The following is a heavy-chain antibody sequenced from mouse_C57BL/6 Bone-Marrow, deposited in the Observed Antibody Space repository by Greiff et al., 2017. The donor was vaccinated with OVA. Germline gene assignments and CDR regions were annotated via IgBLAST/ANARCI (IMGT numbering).Heavy chain of an antibody. V-gene: IGHV5-4*01. J-gene: IGHJ2*01. D-gene: IGHD1-1*01. Sequence: EVQGVESGGGLVKPGGSLKLSCAASGFTFSSYAMSWVRQTPEKRLEWVATISDGGSYTYYPANVKGRFTISRDNAKNNLYLQVSHLKSEDTAMYYCARVYYGSSYFGYGGQGTTLTVSS. CDR3: ARVYYGSSYFGY. CDR1: GFTFSSYA. CDR2: ISDGGSYT.